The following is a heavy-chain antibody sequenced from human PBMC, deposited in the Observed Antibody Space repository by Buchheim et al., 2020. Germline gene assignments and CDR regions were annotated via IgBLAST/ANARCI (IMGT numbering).Heavy chain of an antibody. V-gene: IGHV4-39*01. CDR3: ARTAPMTTVTNFFDY. CDR2: IYYSGST. J-gene: IGHJ4*02. CDR1: GGSISSYY. D-gene: IGHD4-17*01. Sequence: QVQLQESGPGLVKPSETLSLTCTVSGGSISSYYWGWIRQPPGKGLEWIGSIYYSGSTYYNPSLKSRVTISVDTSKNQFSLKLSSVTAADTAVYYCARTAPMTTVTNFFDYWGQGTL.